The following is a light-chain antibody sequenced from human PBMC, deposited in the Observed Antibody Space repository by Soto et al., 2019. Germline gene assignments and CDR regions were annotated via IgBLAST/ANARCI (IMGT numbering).Light chain of an antibody. V-gene: IGKV3-20*01. CDR3: QQYGSSPGT. CDR1: QSVSSSY. Sequence: EIGMTQCPATLSVSPGEIATLSCRASQSVSSSYLAWYQQKPGQAPRLLIYGASSRATGIPDRFSGSGAGTDFTLTISRLEPEDFAVYYCQQYGSSPGTFGQGTKVDIK. CDR2: GAS. J-gene: IGKJ1*01.